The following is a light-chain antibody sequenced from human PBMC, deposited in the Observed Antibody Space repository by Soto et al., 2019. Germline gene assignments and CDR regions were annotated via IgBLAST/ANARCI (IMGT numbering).Light chain of an antibody. CDR3: QQYNNRPPWT. CDR1: QSVSSN. V-gene: IGKV3-15*01. J-gene: IGKJ1*01. Sequence: EIVMTQSPATLSVSPGERATLSCRASQSVSSNLAWYQQKPGQAPRLLIYGASTRATGIPARFRVSGSVTECAITIISLQCEDFAVYYCQQYNNRPPWTFGQGTKVEIK. CDR2: GAS.